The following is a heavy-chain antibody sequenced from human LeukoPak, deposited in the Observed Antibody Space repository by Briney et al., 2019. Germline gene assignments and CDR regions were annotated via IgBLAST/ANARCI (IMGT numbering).Heavy chain of an antibody. D-gene: IGHD6-19*01. CDR2: IRSKIYGGTT. V-gene: IGHV3-49*03. CDR3: TRDQYSSGWYDILFDY. Sequence: GGSLRLSCTASGFTFGDYAMSWFGRAPGKGLEWVGFIRSKIYGGTTEYAASVKGRFTISRDDSKSIAYLQMNSLKTEDTAVYYCTRDQYSSGWYDILFDYWGQGTLVTVSS. J-gene: IGHJ4*02. CDR1: GFTFGDYA.